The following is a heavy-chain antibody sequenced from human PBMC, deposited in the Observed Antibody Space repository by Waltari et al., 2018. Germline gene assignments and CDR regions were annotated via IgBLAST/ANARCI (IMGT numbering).Heavy chain of an antibody. D-gene: IGHD6-6*01. CDR1: GFTFSSYG. V-gene: IGHV3-30*02. J-gene: IGHJ3*02. Sequence: QVQLVESGGGVVQPGGSLRLSCAASGFTFSSYGMHWVRQAPGKGLEWVAFIRYDGSNKYYADSVKGRFTISRDNSKNTLYLQMNSLRAEDTAVYYCAREPLIAAHDAFDIWGQGTMVIVSS. CDR2: IRYDGSNK. CDR3: AREPLIAAHDAFDI.